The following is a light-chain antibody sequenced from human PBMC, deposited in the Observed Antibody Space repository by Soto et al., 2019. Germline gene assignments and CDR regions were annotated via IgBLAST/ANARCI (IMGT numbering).Light chain of an antibody. V-gene: IGKV1-5*01. CDR3: QQYQSYSET. CDR1: QSVSTR. J-gene: IGKJ3*01. CDR2: DAS. Sequence: DIQMTQSPSTLSASVGDRVTITCRASQSVSTRLAWYQQKPGNAPKLLIYDASSLQTGVSSRFSGSGSGAEFTLTISSLQPDYFATYYCQQYQSYSETFGHGTKVDIK.